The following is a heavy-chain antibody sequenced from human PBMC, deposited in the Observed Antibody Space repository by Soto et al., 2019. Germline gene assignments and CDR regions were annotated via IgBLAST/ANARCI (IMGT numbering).Heavy chain of an antibody. V-gene: IGHV4-34*01. CDR3: ARTGYYGSGSYRGVMNWFDP. D-gene: IGHD3-10*01. Sequence: QVQLQQWGAGLLKPSETLSLTCAVYGGSFSGYYWRWIRQPPGKGLEWIGEINHSGSTNYNPSLKGRLNMSVQTAKYQSTLQLSSVTGADTAVYYCARTGYYGSGSYRGVMNWFDPWGQGTLVTVSS. CDR1: GGSFSGYY. CDR2: INHSGST. J-gene: IGHJ5*02.